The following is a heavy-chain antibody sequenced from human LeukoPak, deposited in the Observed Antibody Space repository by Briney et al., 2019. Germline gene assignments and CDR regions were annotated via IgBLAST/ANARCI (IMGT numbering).Heavy chain of an antibody. V-gene: IGHV3-7*01. D-gene: IGHD5-18*01. CDR2: IKQDGSEK. CDR1: GFTFISYW. CDR3: ARDLRTGYTYGYPLDY. Sequence: GGSLRLSCAASGFTFISYWMSWVRQAPGKGLEWVANIKQDGSEKYYVDSVKGRFTISRDNAKNSLYLQMNSLRAEDTAVYSCARDLRTGYTYGYPLDYWGQGTLVTVSS. J-gene: IGHJ4*02.